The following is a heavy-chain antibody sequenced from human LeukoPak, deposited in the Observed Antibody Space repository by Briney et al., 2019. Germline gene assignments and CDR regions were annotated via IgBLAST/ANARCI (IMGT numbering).Heavy chain of an antibody. D-gene: IGHD3-22*01. CDR2: INPNSGGT. V-gene: IGHV1-2*02. CDR1: GYTFTGYY. J-gene: IGHJ4*02. CDR3: AKAEYYYDSSGKYYFDY. Sequence: ASVKVSCKASGYTFTGYYMHWVRQAPGQGLEWMGWINPNSGGTNYAQKFQGRVTMTRDTSISTAYMELSRLRSDDTAVYYCAKAEYYYDSSGKYYFDYWGQGTLVTVSS.